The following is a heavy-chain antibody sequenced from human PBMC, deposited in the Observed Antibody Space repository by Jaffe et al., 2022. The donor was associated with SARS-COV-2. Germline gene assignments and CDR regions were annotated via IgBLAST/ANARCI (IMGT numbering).Heavy chain of an antibody. Sequence: QVQLQESGPGLVKPSQTLSLTCTVSGGSISSGSYYWSWIRQPAGKGLEWIGRIYTSGSTNYNPSLKSRVTISVDTSKNQFSLKLSSVTAADTAVYYCARDCYYYGSGSYPCPLDYWGQGTLVTVSS. D-gene: IGHD3-10*01. CDR1: GGSISSGSYY. J-gene: IGHJ4*02. CDR3: ARDCYYYGSGSYPCPLDY. CDR2: IYTSGST. V-gene: IGHV4-61*02.